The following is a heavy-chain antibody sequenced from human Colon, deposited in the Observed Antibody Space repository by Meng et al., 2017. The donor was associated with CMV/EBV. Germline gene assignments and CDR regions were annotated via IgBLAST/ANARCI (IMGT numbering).Heavy chain of an antibody. V-gene: IGHV2-5*02. CDR3: AHRFLRDSSSSLHFDS. CDR2: IYWDDDK. J-gene: IGHJ4*02. CDR1: WVSLSTNGVT. Sequence: QIALTGSGPTLVKPPQTLTLTCTFSWVSLSTNGVTVGWIRQPPGKALEWLALIYWDDDKRHSPSLKSRLTITKDTSKNQVVLTMINMDPVDTATYYCAHRFLRDSSSSLHFDSWGQGTLVTVSS. D-gene: IGHD6-6*01.